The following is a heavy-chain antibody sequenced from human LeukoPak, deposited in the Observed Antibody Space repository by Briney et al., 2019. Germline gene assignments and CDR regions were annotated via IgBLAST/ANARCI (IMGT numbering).Heavy chain of an antibody. CDR3: AKVSSYYDSSGYQGYFQH. CDR2: FDPEDGET. CDR1: EYTLTQLF. J-gene: IGHJ1*01. V-gene: IGHV1-24*01. D-gene: IGHD3-22*01. Sequence: ASVKVSCKVSEYTLTQLFMHWVRQAPGKGREWMGGFDPEDGETIYAQKFQCRVTMTDDTSTDTAYMELSSLRTEDTAKYSCAKVSSYYDSSGYQGYFQHWGQGTLVTVSS.